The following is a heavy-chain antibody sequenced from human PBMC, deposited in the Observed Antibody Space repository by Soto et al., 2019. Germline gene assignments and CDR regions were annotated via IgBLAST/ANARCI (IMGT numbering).Heavy chain of an antibody. CDR1: GVTFSSYD. D-gene: IGHD6-19*01. V-gene: IGHV3-13*01. CDR3: ARGLQSSGWYREGNNWFDP. CDR2: IGTAGDT. J-gene: IGHJ5*02. Sequence: GGSLRLSCAASGVTFSSYDMHWVRQATGKGLEWVSAIGTAGDTYYPGSVKGRFTISRENAKNSLYLQMNSLRAGDTAVYYCARGLQSSGWYREGNNWFDPWGQGTLVTVSS.